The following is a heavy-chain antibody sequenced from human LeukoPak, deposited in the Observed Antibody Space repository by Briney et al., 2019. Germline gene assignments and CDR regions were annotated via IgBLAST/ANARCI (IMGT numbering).Heavy chain of an antibody. J-gene: IGHJ6*02. Sequence: PGGSLRLSCAASGFTFSSYDMHWVRQATGKGLEWVSAIGTAGDTYYPGSVKGRFTISRGNAKNSLYLQMNSLRAGDTAVYYCARERTHYGMDVWGQGTTVTVSS. CDR1: GFTFSSYD. D-gene: IGHD2-2*01. CDR2: IGTAGDT. V-gene: IGHV3-13*01. CDR3: ARERTHYGMDV.